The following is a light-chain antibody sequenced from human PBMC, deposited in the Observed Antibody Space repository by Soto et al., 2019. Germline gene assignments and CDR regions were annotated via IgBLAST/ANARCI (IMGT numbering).Light chain of an antibody. CDR3: SLYTSSRILV. CDR1: SSDIGGYNY. Sequence: ALTQPASASGSPGQSITISCTGTSSDIGGYNYVSWYQQHPGKAPKLMIYEVSNRPSGVSNRFSGSKSGNTASLTISGLQAEDEADYYCSLYTSSRILVFGTGTKVTVL. J-gene: IGLJ1*01. V-gene: IGLV2-14*01. CDR2: EVS.